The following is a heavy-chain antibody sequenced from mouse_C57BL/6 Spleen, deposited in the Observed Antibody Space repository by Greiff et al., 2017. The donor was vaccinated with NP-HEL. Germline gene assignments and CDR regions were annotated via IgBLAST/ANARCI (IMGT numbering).Heavy chain of an antibody. D-gene: IGHD1-1*02. CDR1: GYAFSSSW. CDR2: IYPGDGDT. CDR3: ARRGYGQDYAMDY. J-gene: IGHJ4*01. Sequence: VQLQQSGPELVKPGASVKISCKASGYAFSSSWMNWVKQRPGKGLEWIGRIYPGDGDTNYNGKFKGKATLTADKSSSTAYMQLSSLTSEDSAVYFCARRGYGQDYAMDYWGQGTSVTVSS. V-gene: IGHV1-82*01.